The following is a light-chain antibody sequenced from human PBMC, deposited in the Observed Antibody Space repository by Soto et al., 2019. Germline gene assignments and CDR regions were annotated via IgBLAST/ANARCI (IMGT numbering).Light chain of an antibody. J-gene: IGKJ3*01. CDR1: QSVSSH. V-gene: IGKV3-11*01. Sequence: EIVLTQSPVTLSLSPGERATLSCRASQSVSSHLAWYQQKPGQAPRLLIYDASNRPTVIPARFSGTGSGTDLTLPSSGLETEDFAVYYCQQRRNWPISFGPGTKVDIK. CDR3: QQRRNWPIS. CDR2: DAS.